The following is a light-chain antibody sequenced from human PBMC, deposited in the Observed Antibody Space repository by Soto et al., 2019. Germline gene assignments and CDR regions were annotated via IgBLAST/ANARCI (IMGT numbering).Light chain of an antibody. CDR1: QGISSY. J-gene: IGKJ5*01. CDR3: QQYYSYPIT. CDR2: AAS. V-gene: IGKV1-8*01. Sequence: AIRMTQSPASLSASTGDRVTITCRASQGISSYLAWYQQKTGKAPKLLIYAASTLQSGVPSRFSGSGSGTDFTLTISCLQSEDFATYYCQQYYSYPITFGQGTRLE.